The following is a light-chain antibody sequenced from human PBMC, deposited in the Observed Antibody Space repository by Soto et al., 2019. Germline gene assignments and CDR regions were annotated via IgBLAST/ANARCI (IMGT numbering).Light chain of an antibody. J-gene: IGKJ1*01. CDR1: QSVDSN. Sequence: EIVLTQSPGTLSVSPGDGATLSCRASQSVDSNLAWYQQKPGQTPRLLIYGASTRPTGIPARFSGSGSGTEFTPTISRLEPEDFAVYYCQQYGSSPRTFGQGTKVDIK. V-gene: IGKV3-20*01. CDR3: QQYGSSPRT. CDR2: GAS.